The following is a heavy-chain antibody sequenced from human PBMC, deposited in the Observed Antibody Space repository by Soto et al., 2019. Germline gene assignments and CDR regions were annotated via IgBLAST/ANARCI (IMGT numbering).Heavy chain of an antibody. CDR2: INSDGSST. CDR3: ARDLPAAEDY. CDR1: GFTFSRYW. Sequence: EVQLVASGGGLVQPGGSLRLSCAASGFTFSRYWMHWVRQAPGKGLVWVSHINSDGSSTNYADSMKGRFTISRDNAKNTLYLQVNSLRAEDTAVYYCARDLPAAEDYWGQGTLVTVSS. V-gene: IGHV3-74*01. J-gene: IGHJ4*02. D-gene: IGHD6-25*01.